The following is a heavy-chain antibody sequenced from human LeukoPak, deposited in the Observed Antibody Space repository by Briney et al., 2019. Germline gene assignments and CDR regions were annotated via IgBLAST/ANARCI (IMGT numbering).Heavy chain of an antibody. D-gene: IGHD3-22*01. CDR2: INAGNGNT. Sequence: AASVKVSCKASGYTFTSYAMHWVRQAPGQRLEWMGWINAGNGNTKYSQKFQGRVTITRDTSASTAYMELSSLRSEDTAVYYCARVGDSSGYYEFDPWGQGTLVTVSS. CDR1: GYTFTSYA. V-gene: IGHV1-3*01. CDR3: ARVGDSSGYYEFDP. J-gene: IGHJ5*02.